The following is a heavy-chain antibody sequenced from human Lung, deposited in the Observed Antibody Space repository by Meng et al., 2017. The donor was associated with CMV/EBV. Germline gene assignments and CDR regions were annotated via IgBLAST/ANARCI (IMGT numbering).Heavy chain of an antibody. CDR2: ISSSSSYI. CDR3: ARDRQNSNYGSTNY. CDR1: GFEFSTYS. Sequence: GSXRLXCLGSGFEFSTYSMNWFRQAPGKGPEWVSSISSSSSYIYYADSVKGRFTVSRNNANDSLYLQMNSLRAEDTGVYYCARDRQNSNYGSTNYWGQGTLVTVSS. D-gene: IGHD4-11*01. V-gene: IGHV3-21*06. J-gene: IGHJ4*02.